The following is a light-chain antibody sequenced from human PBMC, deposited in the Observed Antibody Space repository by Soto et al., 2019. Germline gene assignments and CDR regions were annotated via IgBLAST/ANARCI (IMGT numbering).Light chain of an antibody. CDR3: IQALQRWT. CDR2: LGS. J-gene: IGKJ1*01. CDR1: QGLRHSNGYNC. Sequence: DIVMTQSPLSLPVTPGERAAISCRPSQGLRHSNGYNCLDWDLQKPGQPPHLLMYLGSIRASGVPDRLSGSGSGTDFTLKISRVDAEYFGVYYCIQALQRWTFGQGTKVDIK. V-gene: IGKV2-28*01.